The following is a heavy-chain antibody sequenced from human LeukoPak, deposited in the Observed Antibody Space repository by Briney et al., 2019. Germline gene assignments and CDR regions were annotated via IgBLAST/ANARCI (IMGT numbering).Heavy chain of an antibody. J-gene: IGHJ4*02. CDR2: IIPKSGAT. D-gene: IGHD3-10*01. CDR3: ARDLRSGGVTYGQDS. Sequence: ASVKVSCTASGFTFSDYFIHWVRQAPGQGLEWMGWIIPKSGATNFAQIFRDRVTVTSDTSTDSMDLRRLTSDDTALYHFARDLRSGGVTYGQDSWGQGALVTVSS. V-gene: IGHV1-2*02. CDR1: GFTFSDYF.